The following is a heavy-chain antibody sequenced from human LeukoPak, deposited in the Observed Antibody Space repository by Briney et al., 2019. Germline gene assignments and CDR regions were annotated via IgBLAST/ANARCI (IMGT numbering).Heavy chain of an antibody. V-gene: IGHV1-69*13. CDR2: IIPIFGTA. D-gene: IGHD3-9*01. Sequence: SVKVSCKASGYTFTGYYMHWVRQAPGQGLEWMGGIIPIFGTANYAQKFQGRVTITADESTSTAYMELSSLRSEDTAVYYCARGGDILTGYSVPEPFDPWGQGTLVTVSS. CDR3: ARGGDILTGYSVPEPFDP. CDR1: GYTFTGYY. J-gene: IGHJ5*02.